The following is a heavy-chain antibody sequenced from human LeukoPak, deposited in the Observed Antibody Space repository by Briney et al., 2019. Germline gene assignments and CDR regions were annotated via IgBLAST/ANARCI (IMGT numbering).Heavy chain of an antibody. D-gene: IGHD3-10*01. CDR2: ISSNGSTI. CDR3: AGPFGAANYYYYGMDV. Sequence: GGSLRLSCAASGFTFSSYEMNWVRQAPGKGLEWVSYISSNGSTIYYADSVKGRFTISRDNAKNSPYLQMNSLRAEDTAVHYCAGPFGAANYYYYGMDVWGKGTTVTVSS. CDR1: GFTFSSYE. V-gene: IGHV3-48*03. J-gene: IGHJ6*04.